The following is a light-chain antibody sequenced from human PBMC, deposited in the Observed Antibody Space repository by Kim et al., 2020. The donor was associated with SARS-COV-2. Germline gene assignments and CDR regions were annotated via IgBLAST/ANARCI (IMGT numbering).Light chain of an antibody. Sequence: GQSLTISCTGTNTDVGGYNYVSWYQQYPGEAPKGLIYDVRRRPSGVSARFSGSKNGMTASLTTSGLRTEDEADHYCSSYTRSATRVFGGGTKVTVL. V-gene: IGLV2-14*04. CDR2: DVR. CDR3: SSYTRSATRV. J-gene: IGLJ3*02. CDR1: NTDVGGYNY.